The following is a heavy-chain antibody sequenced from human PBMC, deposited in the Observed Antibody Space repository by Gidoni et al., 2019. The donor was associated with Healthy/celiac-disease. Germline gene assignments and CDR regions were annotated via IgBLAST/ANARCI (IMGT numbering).Heavy chain of an antibody. V-gene: IGHV1-46*01. Sequence: QVQLVQSGAEVKKPGPSGKLSCTASGYPFTTYYIPWVRQATGQGLEWLGIINPSGGSTSYAQKFQGRVTMTRDTSTSTVYMELSSLRSEDTAVYYCARDTVVVVPAAIRGRQAYYYYGMDVWGQGTTVTVSS. CDR2: INPSGGST. D-gene: IGHD2-2*02. CDR1: GYPFTTYY. CDR3: ARDTVVVVPAAIRGRQAYYYYGMDV. J-gene: IGHJ6*02.